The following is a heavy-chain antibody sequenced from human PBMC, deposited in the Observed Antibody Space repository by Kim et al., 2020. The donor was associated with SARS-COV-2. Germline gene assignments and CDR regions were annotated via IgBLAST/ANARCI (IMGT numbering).Heavy chain of an antibody. Sequence: GGSLRLSCAATGFTFNTYAMSWVRQAPGKGLEWVSSLSTIGGTTYHADSVKGRFTISRDGSKDSLYLQMNSLRAEDTAVNYCARWVHPGHFDYWGQGTLVTVS. CDR3: ARWVHPGHFDY. CDR2: LSTIGGTT. CDR1: GFTFNTYA. V-gene: IGHV3-23*01. J-gene: IGHJ4*02.